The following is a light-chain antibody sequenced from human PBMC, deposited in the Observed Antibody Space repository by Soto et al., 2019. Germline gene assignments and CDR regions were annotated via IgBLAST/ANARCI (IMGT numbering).Light chain of an antibody. J-gene: IGLJ3*02. V-gene: IGLV2-23*01. Sequence: QSVLTQPASVSGSPGQSITISCTGTSSDVGSYNLVSWYQQHPGKAPKLMIYEDNKRPSGVSNRFSGSKSGNTASLTISGLQAEDESDYYCCSFAGSDTGVFGEGTQLTVL. CDR1: SSDVGSYNL. CDR2: EDN. CDR3: CSFAGSDTGV.